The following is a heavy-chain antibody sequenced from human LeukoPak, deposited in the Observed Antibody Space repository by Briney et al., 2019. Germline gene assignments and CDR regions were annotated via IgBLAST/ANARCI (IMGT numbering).Heavy chain of an antibody. Sequence: GGSLRLSCAASGFTFSSYGMHWVRQAPGKGLEWVAVIWYDGSNKYYADSVKGRFTISRDNSKNTLYQQMNSLRAEDTAVYYCARDSSGLYGFDYWGQGTLVTVSS. V-gene: IGHV3-33*01. CDR2: IWYDGSNK. D-gene: IGHD3-22*01. CDR3: ARDSSGLYGFDY. J-gene: IGHJ4*02. CDR1: GFTFSSYG.